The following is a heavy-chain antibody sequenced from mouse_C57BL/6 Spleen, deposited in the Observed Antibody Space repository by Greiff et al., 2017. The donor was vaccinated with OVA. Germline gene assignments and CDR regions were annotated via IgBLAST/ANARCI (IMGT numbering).Heavy chain of an antibody. J-gene: IGHJ1*03. Sequence: QVQLKQSGAELAKPGASVKLSCKASGYTFTSYWMHWVKQRPGQGLEWIGYINPSSGYTKYNQKFKDKATLTADKSSSTAYMQLSSLTYEDSAVYYCAGGMRAPYWYFEVWGTGTTVTVSS. CDR2: INPSSGYT. D-gene: IGHD3-3*01. CDR1: GYTFTSYW. V-gene: IGHV1-7*01. CDR3: AGGMRAPYWYFEV.